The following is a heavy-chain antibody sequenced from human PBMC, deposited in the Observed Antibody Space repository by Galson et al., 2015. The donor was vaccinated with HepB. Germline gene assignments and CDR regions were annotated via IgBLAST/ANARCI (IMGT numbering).Heavy chain of an antibody. CDR1: GFTFSSYS. CDR2: ISYSRHI. J-gene: IGHJ3*02. Sequence: SLRLSCEAYGFTFSSYSMNWVRQAPGKRQEWVSSISYSRHIYYADAVKGRFTISRDNAKNSLYLQMNSLRAEDTAVYYCARDYHDYEDNDAFDIWGQGTMVTVSS. V-gene: IGHV3-21*01. CDR3: ARDYHDYEDNDAFDI. D-gene: IGHD4-17*01.